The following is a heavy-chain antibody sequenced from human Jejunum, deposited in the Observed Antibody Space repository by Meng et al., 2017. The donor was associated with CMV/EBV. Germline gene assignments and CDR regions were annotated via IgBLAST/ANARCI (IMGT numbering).Heavy chain of an antibody. CDR3: ARLQWAAFDY. J-gene: IGHJ4*02. CDR1: GFNFNSYE. V-gene: IGHV3-48*03. D-gene: IGHD4-11*01. CDR2: IPGSGNTI. Sequence: SFAMSGFNFNSYEMNWGRQAPGKGLEWVAYIPGSGNTIYYADSVRGRFTISRDNAKNSLFLQMSGLRAEDTAVYYCARLQWAAFDYWGQGALVTVSS.